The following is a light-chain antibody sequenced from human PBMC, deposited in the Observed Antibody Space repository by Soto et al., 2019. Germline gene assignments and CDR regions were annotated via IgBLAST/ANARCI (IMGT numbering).Light chain of an antibody. V-gene: IGKV3-20*01. J-gene: IGKJ1*01. Sequence: EIVLTQSPGTLSLSPGEPATLSCRASESVASNYLAWYQQKPGQAPRLLMYGASSRATGIPDRFSGSGSGTDFTLSITRLQPEDCAVYYCQQYGSSPWTSGQGTKVEIK. CDR2: GAS. CDR3: QQYGSSPWT. CDR1: ESVASNY.